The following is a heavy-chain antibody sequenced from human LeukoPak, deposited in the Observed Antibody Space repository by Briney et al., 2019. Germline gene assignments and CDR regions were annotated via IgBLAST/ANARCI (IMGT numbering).Heavy chain of an antibody. J-gene: IGHJ4*02. V-gene: IGHV3-30-3*01. CDR3: ARAKVVTAMVTPFDY. CDR2: ISYDGSNK. Sequence: GRSLRLSCAASGFTFSSYAMHWARQAPGKGLEWVAVISYDGSNKYYADSVKGRFTISRDNSKNTLYLQMNSLRAEDTAVYYCARAKVVTAMVTPFDYWGQGTLVTVSS. CDR1: GFTFSSYA. D-gene: IGHD5-18*01.